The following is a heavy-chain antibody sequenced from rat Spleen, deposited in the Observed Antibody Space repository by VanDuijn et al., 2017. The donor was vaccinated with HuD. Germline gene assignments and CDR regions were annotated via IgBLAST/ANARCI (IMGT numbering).Heavy chain of an antibody. CDR3: AGGGGFAY. J-gene: IGHJ3*01. Sequence: EVQLVESDGGLVQPGRSLKLSCAASGFTFSDYYMAWVRQAPTKGLEWVATISYDGSSTYYRDSVKGRFTISRDNAKSTLYLQMDSLRSEDTATYFCAGGGGFAYWGQGALVTVSS. CDR2: ISYDGSST. CDR1: GFTFSDYY. V-gene: IGHV5-29*01. D-gene: IGHD5-1*01.